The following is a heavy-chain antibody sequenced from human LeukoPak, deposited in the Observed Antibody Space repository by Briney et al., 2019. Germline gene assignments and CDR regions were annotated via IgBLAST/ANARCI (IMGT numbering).Heavy chain of an antibody. D-gene: IGHD3-3*01. Sequence: PSETLSLTCTVSGGSVSSGSYYWSWIRQPPGKGLEWIGYIYYSGSTNYNPSLKSRVTISVDTSKNQFSLKLSSVTAADTAVYYCARLYYDFWSGYSPIYLDYWGQGTLVTVSS. CDR3: ARLYYDFWSGYSPIYLDY. CDR2: IYYSGST. CDR1: GGSVSSGSYY. J-gene: IGHJ4*02. V-gene: IGHV4-61*01.